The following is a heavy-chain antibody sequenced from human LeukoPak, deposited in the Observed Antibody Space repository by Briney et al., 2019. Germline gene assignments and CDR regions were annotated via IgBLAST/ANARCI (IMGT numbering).Heavy chain of an antibody. Sequence: ASVKVSCKASGYTFTGYYIHWVRQAPGQGLEWMGWINPNSGGTNYAQKFQGRVTMTRDTSISTAYMELSRLSSDDTAVYYCARDWTGDYFDYWGQGTLVTVSS. CDR3: ARDWTGDYFDY. CDR2: INPNSGGT. CDR1: GYTFTGYY. D-gene: IGHD3/OR15-3a*01. J-gene: IGHJ4*02. V-gene: IGHV1-2*02.